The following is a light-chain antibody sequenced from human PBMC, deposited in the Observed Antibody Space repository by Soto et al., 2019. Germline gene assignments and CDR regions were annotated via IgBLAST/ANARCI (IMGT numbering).Light chain of an antibody. CDR2: EGS. V-gene: IGLV2-23*01. Sequence: QSVLTQPASLSGSPGQSITISCTGTSSDVGSYNLVSWYQQHPGKAPKLMIYEGSKRPSGVSNRFSGSKSGNTASLTISGLQAEDEADYYCCSYAGSSTPHYVFGTGTKVTVL. CDR3: CSYAGSSTPHYV. CDR1: SSDVGSYNL. J-gene: IGLJ1*01.